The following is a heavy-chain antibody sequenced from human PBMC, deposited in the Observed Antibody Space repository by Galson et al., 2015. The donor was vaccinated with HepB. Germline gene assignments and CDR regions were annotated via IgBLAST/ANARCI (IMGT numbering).Heavy chain of an antibody. Sequence: SLRLSCAASGFPFSSYGMHWVRQAPGKGLEWVAVIWYDGSNKYYADSVKGRLTISRDNSKNTLYLQMNSLRAEDTAVYYCARDGGRWGGETFDYWGQGTLVTVSS. D-gene: IGHD3-16*01. CDR2: IWYDGSNK. J-gene: IGHJ4*02. CDR3: ARDGGRWGGETFDY. CDR1: GFPFSSYG. V-gene: IGHV3-33*01.